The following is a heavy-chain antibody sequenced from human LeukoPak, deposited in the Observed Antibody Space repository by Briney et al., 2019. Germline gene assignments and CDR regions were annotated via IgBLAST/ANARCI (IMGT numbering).Heavy chain of an antibody. Sequence: GGSLRLSCAASGFTFNNYYIHWVRQAPGKGLVWVSRINGVGTATIYADSVKGRFTISRDNSKNTLYLQMNSLRAEDTAVYYCARNLRVLYYYDSSGLDYWGQGTLVTVSS. CDR2: INGVGTAT. J-gene: IGHJ4*02. CDR3: ARNLRVLYYYDSSGLDY. V-gene: IGHV3-74*01. D-gene: IGHD3-22*01. CDR1: GFTFNNYY.